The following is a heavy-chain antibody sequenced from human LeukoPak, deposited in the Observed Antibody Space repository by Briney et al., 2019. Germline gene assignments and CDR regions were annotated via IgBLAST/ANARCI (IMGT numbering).Heavy chain of an antibody. J-gene: IGHJ6*03. V-gene: IGHV4-59*12. CDR2: IYYSGST. Sequence: SGGSLRLSCAASGFTFSSYSMNWVRQAPGKGLEWIGSIYYSGSTYYNPSLKSRVTISVDTSKNQFSLKLSSVTAADTAVYYCAREMEDKSFSFGELRKNYYYYMDVWGKGTTVTVSS. D-gene: IGHD3-10*01. CDR3: AREMEDKSFSFGELRKNYYYYMDV. CDR1: GFTFSSYS.